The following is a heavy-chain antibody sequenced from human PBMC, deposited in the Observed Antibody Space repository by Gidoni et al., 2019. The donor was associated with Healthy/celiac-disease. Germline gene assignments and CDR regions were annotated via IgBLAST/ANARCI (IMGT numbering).Heavy chain of an antibody. Sequence: EVQLVESGGGLVQPGRSLRLSCAASGFTFDDYAMHWVRQAPGKGLGWVSGISWNSGSIGYADSVKGRFTISRDNAKNSLYLQMNSLRAEDTALYYCAKERLAAAGTHQFDYWGQGTLVTVSS. CDR2: ISWNSGSI. CDR3: AKERLAAAGTHQFDY. D-gene: IGHD6-13*01. J-gene: IGHJ4*02. V-gene: IGHV3-9*01. CDR1: GFTFDDYA.